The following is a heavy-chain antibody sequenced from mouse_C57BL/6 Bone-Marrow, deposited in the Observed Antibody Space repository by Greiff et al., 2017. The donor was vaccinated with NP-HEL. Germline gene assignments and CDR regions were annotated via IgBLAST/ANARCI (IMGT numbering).Heavy chain of an antibody. CDR1: GYTFTSYW. CDR3: DRYYRGSRGWYFDM. Sequence: QVQLQQPGADLVKPGASVKLSCKASGYTFTSYWMHWVKQRPGRGLEWIGRIYPNSGGTKFNEKFKAKATLTVDKPSSTAYMHLSSLTSEDSAVYYCDRYYRGSRGWYFDMWGRGTTVTVSA. V-gene: IGHV1-72*01. J-gene: IGHJ1*03. D-gene: IGHD1-1*01. CDR2: IYPNSGGT.